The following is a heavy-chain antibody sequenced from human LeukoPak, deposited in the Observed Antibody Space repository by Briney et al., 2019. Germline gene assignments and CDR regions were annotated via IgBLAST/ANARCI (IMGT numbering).Heavy chain of an antibody. D-gene: IGHD3-3*01. J-gene: IGHJ1*01. CDR3: ARAPSEVGGYYPEYFRH. Sequence: GGSLRLSCAASGFTFSKYWMLWVRQAPGKGLESVSRINTDGTVTTYADSVKGRFTVSRDNAKNTVSLQMNSLRADDTGVYYCARAPSEVGGYYPEYFRHWGQGTLVTVSS. V-gene: IGHV3-74*01. CDR2: INTDGTVT. CDR1: GFTFSKYW.